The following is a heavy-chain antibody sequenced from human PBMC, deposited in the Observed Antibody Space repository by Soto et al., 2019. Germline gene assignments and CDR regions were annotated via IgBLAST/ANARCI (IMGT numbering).Heavy chain of an antibody. V-gene: IGHV3-64*01. CDR3: ARLTSILYGMDV. J-gene: IGHJ6*02. Sequence: GGSLRLSCAASGFTFSYYAMHWVRQAPGKGLEYVSVIGADGSSTYYANSVKGRFTISRDNSKNTLYLQMGSLRDEDTAVYYCARLTSILYGMDVWGLGTTVTAP. CDR2: IGADGSST. CDR1: GFTFSYYA. D-gene: IGHD2-15*01.